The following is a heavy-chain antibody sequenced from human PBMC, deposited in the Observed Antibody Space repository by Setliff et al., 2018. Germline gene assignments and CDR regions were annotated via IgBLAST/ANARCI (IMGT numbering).Heavy chain of an antibody. CDR2: VFHSGTT. Sequence: KPSETLSLTCTVSGGFINDTNYYWGWIRQPPGRGLEWIGSVFHSGTTYYSPSPESRVTMSVDTSKRQFSLKVTSVTAADTAVYYCARSLYCVTTNCYFWFDPWGPGTLVTVSS. CDR3: ARSLYCVTTNCYFWFDP. J-gene: IGHJ5*02. V-gene: IGHV4-39*07. D-gene: IGHD2-2*01. CDR1: GGFINDTNYY.